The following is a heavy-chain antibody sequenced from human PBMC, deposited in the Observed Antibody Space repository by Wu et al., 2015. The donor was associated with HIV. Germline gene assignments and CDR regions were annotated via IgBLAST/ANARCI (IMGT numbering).Heavy chain of an antibody. J-gene: IGHJ3*02. CDR3: ASKALSSGWDVKNAFDM. CDR2: VNTHNGDT. D-gene: IGHD6-19*01. Sequence: QVQLVQSGAEVKKPGASVKVSCKASGYTFSNYHMHWVRQAPGQGFEWMGWVNTHNGDTKYAQRLQGRVTLTRDTSISTAYMELNWLTFDDTAVYYCASKALSSGWDVKNAFDMWGQGDTGHCLF. CDR1: GYTFSNYH. V-gene: IGHV1-2*02.